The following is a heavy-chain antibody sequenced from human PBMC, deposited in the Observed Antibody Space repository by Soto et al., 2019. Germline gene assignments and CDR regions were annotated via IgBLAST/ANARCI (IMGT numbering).Heavy chain of an antibody. V-gene: IGHV1-24*01. D-gene: IGHD4-17*01. J-gene: IGHJ4*02. Sequence: ASVQVSCKVSGNTLSGLPMHWVRQAPGKGLEWMGSLDYEEGERNFAHRFQGRVTVTEDTSTDTAYTDLSSLKSEDTAVYYCAAGVTTFDYGGQGTLVTVS. CDR3: AAGVTTFDY. CDR2: LDYEEGER. CDR1: GNTLSGLP.